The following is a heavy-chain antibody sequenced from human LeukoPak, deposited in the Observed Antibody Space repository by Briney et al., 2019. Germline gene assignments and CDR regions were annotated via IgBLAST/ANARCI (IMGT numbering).Heavy chain of an antibody. CDR1: GFTFSSYA. J-gene: IGHJ5*02. CDR3: AKAGSVTTTLNWFDP. Sequence: GASLRLSCAASGFTFSSYAMSWARQAPGKGLEWVSGVSGSGGNTYYADSVKGRFTISRDNSKNTLYLQMNSLRAEDTAVYYCAKAGSVTTTLNWFDPWGQGTLVTVSS. CDR2: VSGSGGNT. D-gene: IGHD4-11*01. V-gene: IGHV3-23*01.